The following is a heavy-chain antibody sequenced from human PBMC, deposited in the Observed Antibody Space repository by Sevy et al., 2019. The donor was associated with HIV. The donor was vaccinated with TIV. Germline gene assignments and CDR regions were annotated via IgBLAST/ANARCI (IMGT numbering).Heavy chain of an antibody. CDR3: ARDGYDGSGYQRGLFDF. J-gene: IGHJ4*02. CDR2: INGHNGNT. Sequence: SVKVSCKASGYIFTSYGISWVRQAPRQGLEWMGWINGHNGNTNYVQNLQGRVTMTTDTSTNTAYMELRSLRSDDTAVYFCARDGYDGSGYQRGLFDFWGQGTLVTVSS. D-gene: IGHD3-22*01. V-gene: IGHV1-18*01. CDR1: GYIFTSYG.